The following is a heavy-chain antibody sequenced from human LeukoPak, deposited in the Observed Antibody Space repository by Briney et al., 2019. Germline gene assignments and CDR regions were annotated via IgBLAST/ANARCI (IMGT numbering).Heavy chain of an antibody. CDR1: GYTFTSYA. CDR3: ARVVRVGATPQCWFDP. Sequence: ASVKVSCKASGYTFTSYAMNWVRQAPGQGLEWMGWINTNTGNPTYAQGFTGRFVFSLDTSVSTAYLQISSLKAEDTAVYYCARVVRVGATPQCWFDPWGQGTLVTVSS. CDR2: INTNTGNP. D-gene: IGHD1-26*01. V-gene: IGHV7-4-1*02. J-gene: IGHJ5*02.